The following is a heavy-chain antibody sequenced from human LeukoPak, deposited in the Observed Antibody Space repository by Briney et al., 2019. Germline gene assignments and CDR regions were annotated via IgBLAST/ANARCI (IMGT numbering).Heavy chain of an antibody. J-gene: IGHJ4*02. CDR1: GGSISSHY. D-gene: IGHD6-6*01. Sequence: SETLSLTCTVSGGSISSHYWSWIRQPPGKGLEWIVYIYYSGSTNYNPSLKSRVTISVDTSKNQFSLKLSSVTAADTAVYYCARDSYSSSGLFYWGQGTLVTVSS. CDR3: ARDSYSSSGLFY. V-gene: IGHV4-59*11. CDR2: IYYSGST.